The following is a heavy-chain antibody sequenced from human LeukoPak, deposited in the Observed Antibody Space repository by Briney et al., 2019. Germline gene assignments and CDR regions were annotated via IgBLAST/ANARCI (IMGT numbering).Heavy chain of an antibody. D-gene: IGHD4-17*01. CDR3: ARDGDFGDYYYYYGMDV. J-gene: IGHJ6*02. Sequence: GSLRLSCAASGFSFSNYGMSWVRQAPGKGLEWVSVISGRGGSTYYADSVKGRFTISRDNSKNTLYLQMNSLRAEDTAVYYCARDGDFGDYYYYYGMDVWGQGTTVTVSS. CDR2: ISGRGGST. V-gene: IGHV3-23*01. CDR1: GFSFSNYG.